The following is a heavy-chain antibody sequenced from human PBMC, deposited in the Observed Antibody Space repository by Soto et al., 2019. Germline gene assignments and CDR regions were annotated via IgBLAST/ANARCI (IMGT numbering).Heavy chain of an antibody. D-gene: IGHD2-15*01. V-gene: IGHV1-18*01. CDR3: ARNCFFFQAEDGIRDIRSVSAFLLNRSSDL. J-gene: IGHJ2*01. Sequence: GQGLEWMGWISAYNGNTKYAEKLQGRVTMTTDTSTSTAYMELRSLRSDDTAVYYCARNCFFFQAEDGIRDIRSVSAFLLNRSSDL. CDR2: ISAYNGNT.